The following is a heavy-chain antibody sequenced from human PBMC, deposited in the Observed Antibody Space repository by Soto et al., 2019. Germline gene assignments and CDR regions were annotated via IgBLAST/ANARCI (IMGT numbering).Heavy chain of an antibody. J-gene: IGHJ4*02. Sequence: EVQLVESGGGSVQPGGSLRLSCEASGFTFSSYWMSWVRQAPGKGLEWVANINQNGGEKYYVDSVRGRFTISRDNAKNSLCLQMKSLGGEDTAVYYCAGGGTYSGAVGLDYWGQGTLVTVSS. CDR1: GFTFSSYW. V-gene: IGHV3-7*04. D-gene: IGHD1-26*01. CDR2: INQNGGEK. CDR3: AGGGTYSGAVGLDY.